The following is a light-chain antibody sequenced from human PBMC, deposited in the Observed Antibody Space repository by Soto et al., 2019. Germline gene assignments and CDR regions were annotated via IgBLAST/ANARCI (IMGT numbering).Light chain of an antibody. CDR1: RSDIGGYNY. CDR3: SSYTSSKTLV. V-gene: IGLV2-14*03. J-gene: IGLJ2*01. CDR2: DVS. Sequence: QSALTQPASVSGSPGQSITISCTGTRSDIGGYNYVSWYQQNPGKAPKLIIYDVSNRPSGVSNRFSGSKSGNTASPAISGLQAEDEADYHCSSYTSSKTLVFGGGTKLTVL.